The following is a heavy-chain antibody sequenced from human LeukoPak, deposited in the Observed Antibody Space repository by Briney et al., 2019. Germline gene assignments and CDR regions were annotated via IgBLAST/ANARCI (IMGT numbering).Heavy chain of an antibody. D-gene: IGHD1-1*01. J-gene: IGHJ3*02. CDR2: IYYSGST. Sequence: SETLSLTCTVSGGSISSSSYYWGWIRQPPGKGLEWIGSIYYSGSTYYNPSLKSRVTISVDTSKNQFSLKLSSVTAADTAVYYCARQEITQRPEAFDIWGQGTMVTVSS. CDR3: ARQEITQRPEAFDI. CDR1: GGSISSSSYY. V-gene: IGHV4-39*01.